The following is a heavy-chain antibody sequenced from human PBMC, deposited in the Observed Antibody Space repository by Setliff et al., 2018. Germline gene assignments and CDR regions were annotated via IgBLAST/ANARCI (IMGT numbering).Heavy chain of an antibody. Sequence: LSLTCAASGFAFSDYYMTWIRQAPGKGLEWVSSISSSGTTIYYADSLKGRFTISRDNAKKSLFLQMNSLRAEDTAVYYCARDRWYSTSQSGLNAFDIWGQGTMVTVSS. J-gene: IGHJ3*02. D-gene: IGHD6-13*01. V-gene: IGHV3-11*04. CDR2: ISSSGTTI. CDR3: ARDRWYSTSQSGLNAFDI. CDR1: GFAFSDYY.